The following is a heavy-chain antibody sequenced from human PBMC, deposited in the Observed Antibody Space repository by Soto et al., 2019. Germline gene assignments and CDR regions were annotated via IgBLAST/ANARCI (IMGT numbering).Heavy chain of an antibody. Sequence: QVQLVQSGAEVKKPGSSVKVSCKASGGTFSSYTISWVRQAPGQGLEWMGRIIPILGIANYAQKFQGRVTISADKSTSTAYMELSSLRSEDTAVYYCASPAPTTVTTAPRRYYFDSWGQGTLVTVSS. V-gene: IGHV1-69*02. D-gene: IGHD4-17*01. CDR3: ASPAPTTVTTAPRRYYFDS. CDR2: IIPILGIA. J-gene: IGHJ4*02. CDR1: GGTFSSYT.